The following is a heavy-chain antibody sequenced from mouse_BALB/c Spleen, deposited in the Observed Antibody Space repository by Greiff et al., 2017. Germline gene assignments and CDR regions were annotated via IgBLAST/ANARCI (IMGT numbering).Heavy chain of an antibody. CDR3: ASYYCDCLDY. CDR2: IDPANGNT. Sequence: VQLQQSGAELVKPGASVKLSCTASGFNIKDTYMHWVKQRPEQGLEWIGWIDPANGNTKYDPKFEGKATITADTSSNTAYLQLSSLTSEDTAVYYCASYYCDCLDYWGQGTTLTVSS. CDR1: GFNIKDTY. J-gene: IGHJ2*01. V-gene: IGHV14-3*02. D-gene: IGHD1-1*01.